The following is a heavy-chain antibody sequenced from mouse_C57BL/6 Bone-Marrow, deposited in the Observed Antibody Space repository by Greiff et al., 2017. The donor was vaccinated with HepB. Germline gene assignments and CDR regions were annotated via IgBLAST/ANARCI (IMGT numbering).Heavy chain of an antibody. CDR3: AVDSKGFAY. J-gene: IGHJ3*01. CDR2: IYPGSGNT. V-gene: IGHV1-76*01. Sequence: QVQLQQSGAELVRPGASVKLSCKASGYTFTDYYINWVKQRPGQGLEWIARIYPGSGNTYYNEKFKGKATLTAEKSSSTAYMQLSSLTSEDSAVYFCAVDSKGFAYWGQGTLVTVSA. D-gene: IGHD2-5*01. CDR1: GYTFTDYY.